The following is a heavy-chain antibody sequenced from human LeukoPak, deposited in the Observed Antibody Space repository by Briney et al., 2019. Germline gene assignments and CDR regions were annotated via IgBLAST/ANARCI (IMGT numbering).Heavy chain of an antibody. J-gene: IGHJ4*02. Sequence: SETLSLTCTVSGGSINDYYWSWIRQPPGKGLEYIGYVHYSGSPDYDPSLKSRVIISVDTSKNRFSLELTSVAAADTAVYYCARLRWALYYFDYWGQGILVTVSS. CDR2: VHYSGSP. CDR1: GGSINDYY. CDR3: ARLRWALYYFDY. D-gene: IGHD3-16*01. V-gene: IGHV4-59*08.